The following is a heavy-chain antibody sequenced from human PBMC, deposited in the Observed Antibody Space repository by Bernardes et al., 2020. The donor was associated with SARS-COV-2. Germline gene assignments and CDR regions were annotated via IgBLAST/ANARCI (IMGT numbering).Heavy chain of an antibody. J-gene: IGHJ3*02. Sequence: GSLRLSCAASGFSFNAYDMTWVRQAPRKGLEWVSGISDSGGKIYYADSVKGRFTISRDNSKNTLYLQMNSLRAEDTAVYYCAKAPGAVTKYAFDIWGQGTMVTVSS. D-gene: IGHD4-17*01. CDR3: AKAPGAVTKYAFDI. CDR2: ISDSGGKI. V-gene: IGHV3-23*01. CDR1: GFSFNAYD.